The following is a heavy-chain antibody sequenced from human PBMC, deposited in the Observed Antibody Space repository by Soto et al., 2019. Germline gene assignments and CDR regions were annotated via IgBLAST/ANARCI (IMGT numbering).Heavy chain of an antibody. V-gene: IGHV3-21*01. CDR3: ARALGDGYNLEY. J-gene: IGHJ4*02. CDR1: EFTFSSYN. Sequence: PVGSLRLSCSASEFTFSSYNMNWVLQAPCKGLEWFSSISGSSSYIYYADSVKGRFTISRDNSKNTLYLQMNSLRAEDTAVYYCARALGDGYNLEYWGQGTLVTVSS. D-gene: IGHD5-12*01. CDR2: ISGSSSYI.